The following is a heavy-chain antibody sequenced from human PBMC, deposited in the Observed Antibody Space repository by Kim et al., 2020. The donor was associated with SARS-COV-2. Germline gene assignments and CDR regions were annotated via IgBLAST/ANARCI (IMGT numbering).Heavy chain of an antibody. CDR1: GFTFSNAW. V-gene: IGHV3-15*01. CDR2: IKSKTDGGTT. D-gene: IGHD1-26*01. J-gene: IGHJ4*02. CDR3: TTDSGVGATTLPFDY. Sequence: GGSLRLSCAASGFTFSNAWMSWVRQAPGKGLEWVGRIKSKTDGGTTDYAAPVKGRFTISRDDSKNTLYLQMNSLKTEDTAVYYCTTDSGVGATTLPFDYWGQGTLVTVSS.